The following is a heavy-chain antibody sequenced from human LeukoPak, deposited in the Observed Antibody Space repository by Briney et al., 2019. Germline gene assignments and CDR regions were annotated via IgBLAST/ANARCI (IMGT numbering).Heavy chain of an antibody. Sequence: SETLSLTCAVSGYSISSASYWGWIRQPPGKGLEWIGNIYHSGSPYYNPSLKSRVTTSVDTSKNQFSLKLSSVTAADTAVHYCARPISSQGYFGVVIDWGQGTLVTVSS. J-gene: IGHJ4*02. D-gene: IGHD3-3*01. CDR3: ARPISSQGYFGVVID. CDR2: IYHSGSP. V-gene: IGHV4-38-2*01. CDR1: GYSISSASY.